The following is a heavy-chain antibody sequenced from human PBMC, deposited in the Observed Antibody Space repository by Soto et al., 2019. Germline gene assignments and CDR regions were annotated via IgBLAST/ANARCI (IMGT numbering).Heavy chain of an antibody. CDR1: GRTFSSYA. V-gene: IGHV1-69*13. Sequence: SVKVSCKASGRTFSSYAISWVRQAPGQGLEWMGGIIPIFGTANYAQKFQGRVTITADESTSTAYMELSSLRSEDTAVYYCATPKRRYCSGGSCYYFDYWGQGTLVTVSS. CDR2: IIPIFGTA. D-gene: IGHD2-15*01. CDR3: ATPKRRYCSGGSCYYFDY. J-gene: IGHJ4*02.